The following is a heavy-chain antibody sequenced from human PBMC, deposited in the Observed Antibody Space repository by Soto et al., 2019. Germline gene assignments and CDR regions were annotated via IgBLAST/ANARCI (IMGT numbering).Heavy chain of an antibody. V-gene: IGHV1-18*01. D-gene: IGHD3-10*01. CDR1: VYTFTSYG. CDR3: ARGVTMVRGDWYYFDY. CDR2: IRAYNGNT. Sequence: QVQLVQSGAEVKKPGASVKVSCKASVYTFTSYGISWVRQAPGQVLEWMGWIRAYNGNTNYAQKLQGRVTMTTDTSTSTAYMEPRSLRSDDTAVYYCARGVTMVRGDWYYFDYLGQGTLVTVSS. J-gene: IGHJ4*02.